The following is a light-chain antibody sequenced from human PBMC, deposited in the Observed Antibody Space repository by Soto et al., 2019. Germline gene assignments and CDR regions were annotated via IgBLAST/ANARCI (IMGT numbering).Light chain of an antibody. CDR1: QSVSSNY. V-gene: IGKV3-20*01. CDR2: GSS. J-gene: IGKJ5*01. CDR3: QQYGGSTT. Sequence: EIVLTQSPGTLSLYPGETATFSCRASQSVSSNYLAWYRQEPGQSPRLLIYGSSRRATGIPDRFSGSGSGTDFTLTISRREPEDFAVYYCQQYGGSTTFGQGTRLEIE.